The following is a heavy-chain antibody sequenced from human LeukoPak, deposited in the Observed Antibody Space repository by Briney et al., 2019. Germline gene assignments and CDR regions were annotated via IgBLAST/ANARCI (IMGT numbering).Heavy chain of an antibody. V-gene: IGHV3-53*01. J-gene: IGHJ6*02. CDR3: ARDWGLGGYGDLEGDYYYYGMDV. CDR2: IYSGGST. CDR1: GFTVSSNY. Sequence: GGSLRLSCTASGFTVSSNYMSWVRQAPGKGLEWVSVIYSGGSTYYADSVKGRFTISRDNSKNTLHLQMNSLRAEDTAVYYCARDWGLGGYGDLEGDYYYYGMDVWGQGTTVTVSS. D-gene: IGHD4-17*01.